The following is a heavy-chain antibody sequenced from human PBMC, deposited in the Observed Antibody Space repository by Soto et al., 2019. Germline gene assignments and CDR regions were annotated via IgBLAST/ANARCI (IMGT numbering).Heavy chain of an antibody. CDR1: GGAITAYY. CDR2: VYSTGST. CDR3: ARDEYYDSNNWFDH. Sequence: KSSETLSLTCAGSGGAITAYYWSWIRQPVGEGLQWIGRVYSTGSTNYNPSLRSRVTMSVDTSQNQFFLRLSSVTAADTAVYYCARDEYYDSNNWFDHWGQGILVTVSS. V-gene: IGHV4-4*07. D-gene: IGHD3-22*01. J-gene: IGHJ5*02.